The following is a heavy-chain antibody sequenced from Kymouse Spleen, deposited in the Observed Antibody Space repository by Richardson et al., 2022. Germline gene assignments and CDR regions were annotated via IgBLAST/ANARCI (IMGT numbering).Heavy chain of an antibody. D-gene: IGHD3-3*01. CDR2: ISGSGGST. V-gene: IGHV3-23*04. J-gene: IGHJ5*02. CDR1: GFTFSSYA. CDR3: AKDSDFWSGYYPNWFDP. Sequence: EVQLVESGGGLVQPGGSLRLSCAASGFTFSSYAMSWVRQAPGKGLEWVSAISGSGGSTYYADSVKGRFTISRDNSKNTLYLQMNSLRAEDTAVYYCAKDSDFWSGYYPNWFDPWGQGTLVTVSS.